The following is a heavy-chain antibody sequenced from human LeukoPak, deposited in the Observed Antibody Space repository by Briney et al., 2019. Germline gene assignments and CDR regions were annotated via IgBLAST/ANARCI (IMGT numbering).Heavy chain of an antibody. V-gene: IGHV3-74*01. CDR2: INEDGSTT. Sequence: SGGSLRLSCAASGFTFSSNWMHWVRQAPGKGLVWVSRINEDGSTTNYADSVKGRSTIFRDNAKNTLYLQMNSLRAEDTAVYYCAREAQYLLWFGEYPPHYGMDVWGQGTTVTVSS. J-gene: IGHJ6*02. D-gene: IGHD3-10*01. CDR3: AREAQYLLWFGEYPPHYGMDV. CDR1: GFTFSSNW.